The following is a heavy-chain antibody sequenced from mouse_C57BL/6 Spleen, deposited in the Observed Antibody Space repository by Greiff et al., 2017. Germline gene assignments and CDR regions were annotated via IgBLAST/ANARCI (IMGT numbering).Heavy chain of an antibody. CDR3: ARDYYCSSPAWFAY. V-gene: IGHV5-4*01. Sequence: EVMLVESGGGLVKPGGSLQLSCAASGFTFSSYAMSWVRQTPEKRLEWVATISDGGSYTYYPDNVKGRLTLSRDTDKNNLYLQMSHLKSEDTAMYYCARDYYCSSPAWFAYWGQGTLVTVSA. CDR2: ISDGGSYT. J-gene: IGHJ3*01. D-gene: IGHD1-1*01. CDR1: GFTFSSYA.